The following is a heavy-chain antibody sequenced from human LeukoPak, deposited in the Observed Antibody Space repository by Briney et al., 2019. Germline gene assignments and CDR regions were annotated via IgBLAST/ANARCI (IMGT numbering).Heavy chain of an antibody. Sequence: GGSLRLSCVGSGFTFSSYSMNWVRQAPGKGLEWVSYISGTSNTIYYDDSVKGRFTISRDNSKNTQSLQMNSLRAEDTAVYYCAKDDDWGRYKHWGQGTLVTVSS. J-gene: IGHJ1*01. CDR2: ISGTSNTI. CDR1: GFTFSSYS. V-gene: IGHV3-48*01. CDR3: AKDDDWGRYKH. D-gene: IGHD3-16*01.